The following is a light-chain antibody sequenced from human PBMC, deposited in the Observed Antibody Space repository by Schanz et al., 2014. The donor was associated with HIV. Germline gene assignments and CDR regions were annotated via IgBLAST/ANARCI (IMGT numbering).Light chain of an antibody. CDR2: EVS. Sequence: QSVLTQPPSVSGSPGQSVTISCTGTSSDIGTYNRVSWYQQSPGTAPKLLIYEVSDRPSGIPDRFSGSKSGNTASLTISGLQAEDEADYFCCSDTRTGTLIFGGGTKLIVL. V-gene: IGLV2-18*02. J-gene: IGLJ2*01. CDR1: SSDIGTYNR. CDR3: CSDTRTGTLI.